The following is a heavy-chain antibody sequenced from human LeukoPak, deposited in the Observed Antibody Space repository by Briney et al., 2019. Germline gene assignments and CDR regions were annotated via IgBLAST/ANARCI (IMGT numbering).Heavy chain of an antibody. CDR2: INPNSGGT. D-gene: IGHD2-15*01. V-gene: IGHV1-2*02. J-gene: IGHJ5*02. CDR3: ARDRVENCSGGSCYSDLEWFDP. CDR1: GYTFTSYA. Sequence: ASVKVSCKASGYTFTSYAIHWVRQAPGQGLEWMGWINPNSGGTNYAQKFQGRVTMTRDTSISTAYMELSRLRSDDTAVYYCARDRVENCSGGSCYSDLEWFDPWGQGTLVTVSS.